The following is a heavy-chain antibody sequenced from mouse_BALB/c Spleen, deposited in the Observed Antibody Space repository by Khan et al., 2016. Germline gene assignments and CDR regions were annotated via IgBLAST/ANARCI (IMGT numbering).Heavy chain of an antibody. CDR3: TRSAYGNHPYYAMDY. Sequence: QVQLKQSGTELVRPGASVKLSCKASGYSFTRYWMNWVKQRPGQGLEWIGMIHPSDSESRLNQKFKDKATLTVDNSSSIAYMQLRSPTSEDSAVYYCTRSAYGNHPYYAMDYWGQGTSVTVSS. CDR2: IHPSDSES. D-gene: IGHD2-1*01. J-gene: IGHJ4*01. V-gene: IGHV1-61*01. CDR1: GYSFTRYW.